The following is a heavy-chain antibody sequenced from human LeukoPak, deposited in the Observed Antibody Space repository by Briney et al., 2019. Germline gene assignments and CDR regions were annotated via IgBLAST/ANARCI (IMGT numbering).Heavy chain of an antibody. J-gene: IGHJ2*01. CDR3: VKDDYGVRGWYFDL. D-gene: IGHD4/OR15-4a*01. CDR1: GFIFTSYA. V-gene: IGHV3-23*01. CDR2: ISSRGDIT. Sequence: GGSLRLSCIASGFIFTSYAMSWVRQAPGKGLEWVSEISSRGDITYYADSVKGRFTITRDNSKNTLYLQMNSLRAGDTAIYYCVKDDYGVRGWYFDLWGRGTLVTVSS.